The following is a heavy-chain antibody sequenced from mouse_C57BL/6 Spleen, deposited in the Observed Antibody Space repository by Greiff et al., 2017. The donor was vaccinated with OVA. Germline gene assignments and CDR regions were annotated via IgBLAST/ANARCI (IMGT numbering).Heavy chain of an antibody. D-gene: IGHD4-1*01. Sequence: EVKLMESGGGLVKPGGSLKLSCAASGFTFSSYAMSWVRQTPEKRLEWVATISDGGSYTYYPDNVKGRFTISRDKAKNNLYLQMSHLKAEDTAMYYCARDHWDDWYFDVWGTGTTVTVSS. J-gene: IGHJ1*03. V-gene: IGHV5-4*01. CDR1: GFTFSSYA. CDR3: ARDHWDDWYFDV. CDR2: ISDGGSYT.